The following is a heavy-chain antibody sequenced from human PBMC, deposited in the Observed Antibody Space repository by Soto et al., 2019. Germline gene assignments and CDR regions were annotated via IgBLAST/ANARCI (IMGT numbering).Heavy chain of an antibody. CDR1: GFTFSSYA. CDR2: ISGSGGST. D-gene: IGHD3-10*01. CDR3: ARGVPILLWFGELSSHFAY. Sequence: GGSLRLSCAASGFTFSSYAMSWVRQAPGKGLEWVSAISGSGGSTYYADSVKGRFTISRDNSKNQFSLKLSSVTAADTAVYYCARGVPILLWFGELSSHFAYWGQGTPVTVSS. V-gene: IGHV3-23*01. J-gene: IGHJ4*02.